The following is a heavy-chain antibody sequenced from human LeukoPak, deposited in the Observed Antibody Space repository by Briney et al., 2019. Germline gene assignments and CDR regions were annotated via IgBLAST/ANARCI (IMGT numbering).Heavy chain of an antibody. J-gene: IGHJ3*02. D-gene: IGHD6-19*01. V-gene: IGHV4-39*07. CDR3: ARRHRSGWYRMAFDI. Sequence: SETLSLTCTVSGGSISGSSYYWDWIRQPPGKGLEWIGTIYYRGNTYYNPSLKSRVSISVDTSKNQFSLSLRSVTAADTAVYYCARRHRSGWYRMAFDIWGQGTMVTVSS. CDR1: GGSISGSSYY. CDR2: IYYRGNT.